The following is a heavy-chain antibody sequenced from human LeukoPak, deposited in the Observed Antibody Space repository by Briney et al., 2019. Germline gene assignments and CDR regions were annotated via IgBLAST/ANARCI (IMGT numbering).Heavy chain of an antibody. J-gene: IGHJ6*03. V-gene: IGHV3-48*03. D-gene: IGHD4-17*01. CDR2: ISTSGTSI. CDR3: ARDATTELGTVYMDV. Sequence: GGSLRLSCAASGFTFSIYEINWVRQAPGKGLEWSSHISTSGTSIHYADSVKGRFTISRDNAENSLYLQMDSLRVEDTAVYFCARDATTELGTVYMDVWGKGTTVTISS. CDR1: GFTFSIYE.